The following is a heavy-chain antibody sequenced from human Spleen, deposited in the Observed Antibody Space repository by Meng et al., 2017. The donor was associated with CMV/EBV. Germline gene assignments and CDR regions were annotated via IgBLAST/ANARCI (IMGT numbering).Heavy chain of an antibody. J-gene: IGHJ4*02. CDR1: GFTCSRYG. CDR3: AKASYGSGSYLDY. V-gene: IGHV3-33*06. Sequence: ASGFTCSRYGMHWVRGAPGKGLEWVAVIWYDGSIKYYADSVKGRFTISRDNSKNTLYLQMNSLRAEDTAVYYCAKASYGSGSYLDYWGQGTLVTVSS. CDR2: IWYDGSIK. D-gene: IGHD3-10*01.